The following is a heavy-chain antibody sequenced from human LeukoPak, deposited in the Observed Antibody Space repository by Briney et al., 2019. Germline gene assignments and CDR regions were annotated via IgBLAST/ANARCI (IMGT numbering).Heavy chain of an antibody. CDR3: ARGGGTSGCSGGSCSLYFQH. V-gene: IGHV3-23*01. CDR1: GFTFSGYA. CDR2: ISGSGGST. J-gene: IGHJ1*01. D-gene: IGHD2-15*01. Sequence: GGSLRLSCAASGFTFSGYAMSWVRQAPGKGLEWVSTISGSGGSTYHADSVKGRFTISRDNSKNTLYLQMNSLRAEDTAVYYCARGGGTSGCSGGSCSLYFQHWGQGTLVTVSS.